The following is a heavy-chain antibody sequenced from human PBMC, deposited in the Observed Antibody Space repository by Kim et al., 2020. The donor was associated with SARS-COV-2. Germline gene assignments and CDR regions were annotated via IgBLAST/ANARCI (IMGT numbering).Heavy chain of an antibody. CDR2: ISSSSSYI. CDR3: ARDGTLRGWPFDY. CDR1: GFTFSSYS. J-gene: IGHJ4*02. Sequence: GGSLRLSCAASGFTFSSYSMNWVRQAPGKGLEWVSSISSSSSYIYYADSVKGRFTISRDNAKNSLYLQMNSLRAEDTAVYYCARDGTLRGWPFDYWGQGTLVTVSS. V-gene: IGHV3-21*01. D-gene: IGHD6-19*01.